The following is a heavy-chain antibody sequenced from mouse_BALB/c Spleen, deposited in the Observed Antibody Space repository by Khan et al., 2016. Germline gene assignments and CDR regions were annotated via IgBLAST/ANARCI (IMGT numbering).Heavy chain of an antibody. CDR1: GFTFSDYY. V-gene: IGHV5-4*02. CDR2: ISDGGSYT. Sequence: EVELVESGGGLVKPGGSLKLSCAAAGFTFSDYYMYWVRQTPEKRLEWVATISDGGSYTYYPDSVKGRFTISRDNAKNNLYLQMSSLKSEDTAMYYSARGGLRGGAWFAYWGQGTLVTVSA. J-gene: IGHJ3*01. CDR3: ARGGLRGGAWFAY. D-gene: IGHD2-4*01.